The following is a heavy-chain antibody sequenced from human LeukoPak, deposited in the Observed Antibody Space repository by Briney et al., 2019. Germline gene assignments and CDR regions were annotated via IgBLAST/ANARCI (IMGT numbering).Heavy chain of an antibody. Sequence: GGSLRLSCAASGFTFSSYGMHWVRQAPGKGLEWVAFIRYDGSNKYYADSVKGRFTISRDNSKNTLYLQMNSLRAEDTAVYYCAKEPEYYDFWSGYYPDAFDIWGQGTMVTVSS. J-gene: IGHJ3*02. D-gene: IGHD3-3*01. CDR2: IRYDGSNK. CDR3: AKEPEYYDFWSGYYPDAFDI. CDR1: GFTFSSYG. V-gene: IGHV3-30*02.